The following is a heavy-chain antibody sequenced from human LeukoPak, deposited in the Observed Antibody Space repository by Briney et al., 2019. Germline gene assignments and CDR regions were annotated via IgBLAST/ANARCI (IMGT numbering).Heavy chain of an antibody. CDR1: GYTFTGYF. D-gene: IGHD2-2*01. J-gene: IGHJ4*02. Sequence: ASVKVSCKASGYTFTGYFTHWVRQAPGQGLEWMGWINPNSGGTNYAQKFQGRVTMTRDTSISTAYMGLSRLRSDDTAVYYCASSIVYCSSTSCYFNWGQGTLVTVSS. CDR2: INPNSGGT. V-gene: IGHV1-2*02. CDR3: ASSIVYCSSTSCYFN.